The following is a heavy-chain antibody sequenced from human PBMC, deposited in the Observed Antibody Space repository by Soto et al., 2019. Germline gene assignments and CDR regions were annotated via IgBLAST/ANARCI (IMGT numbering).Heavy chain of an antibody. CDR2: ISYDGSNK. CDR3: AGNLTTARFDY. V-gene: IGHV3-30-3*01. J-gene: IGHJ4*02. CDR1: GFTFSSYA. Sequence: QVQLVESGGGVVQPGRSLRLSCAASGFTFSSYAMHWVRQAPGKGLEWVEVISYDGSNKYYADSVKGRFTISRDNSKNTLSLQMNSLRAEDTAVYYCAGNLTTARFDYWGQGTLVTVSS. D-gene: IGHD4-17*01.